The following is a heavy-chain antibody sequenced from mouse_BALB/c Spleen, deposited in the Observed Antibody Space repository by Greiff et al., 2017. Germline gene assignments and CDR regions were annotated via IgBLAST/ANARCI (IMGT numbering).Heavy chain of an antibody. CDR3: ARGGYAMDY. Sequence: EVQLQESGPGLVKPSQSLSLTCTVTGYSITSDYAWNWIRQFPGNKLEWMGYISYSGSTSYNPSLKSRISITRDTSKNQCFLQLNSVTTEDTATYYCARGGYAMDYWGQGTSVTVSS. J-gene: IGHJ4*01. CDR1: GYSITSDYA. CDR2: ISYSGST. V-gene: IGHV3-2*02.